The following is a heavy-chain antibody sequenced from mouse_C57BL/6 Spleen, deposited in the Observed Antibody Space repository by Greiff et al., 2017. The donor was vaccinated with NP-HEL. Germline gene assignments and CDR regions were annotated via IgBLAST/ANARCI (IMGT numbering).Heavy chain of an antibody. Sequence: VQVVESGAELVKPGASVKISCKASGYAFSSSWMNWVKQRPGKGLEWIGQIYPGDGDTNYNGKFKGKATLTADKSSSTAYMQLSSLTSEDSAVYFCARSRDYDLFAYWGQGTLVTVSA. CDR1: GYAFSSSW. J-gene: IGHJ3*01. V-gene: IGHV1-80*01. D-gene: IGHD2-4*01. CDR3: ARSRDYDLFAY. CDR2: IYPGDGDT.